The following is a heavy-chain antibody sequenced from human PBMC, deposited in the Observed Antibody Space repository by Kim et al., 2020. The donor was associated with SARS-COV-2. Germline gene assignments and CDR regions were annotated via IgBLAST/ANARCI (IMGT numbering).Heavy chain of an antibody. J-gene: IGHJ6*02. V-gene: IGHV3-21*01. CDR1: GFTFSSYS. D-gene: IGHD3-22*01. Sequence: GGSLRLSCAASGFTFSSYSMNWVRQAPGKGLEWVSSISSSSSYIYYADSVKGRFTISRDNAKNSLYLQMNSLRAEDTAVYYCARDLMDYYDSSGYVGGMDVWGQGTTVTVSS. CDR3: ARDLMDYYDSSGYVGGMDV. CDR2: ISSSSSYI.